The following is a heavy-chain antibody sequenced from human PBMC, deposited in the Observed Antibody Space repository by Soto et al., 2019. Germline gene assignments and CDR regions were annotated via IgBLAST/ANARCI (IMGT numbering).Heavy chain of an antibody. CDR2: VNHSGRV. CDR3: STRAYDTNGYYRFDP. J-gene: IGHJ5*01. V-gene: IGHV4-34*01. D-gene: IGHD3-22*01. Sequence: SETLSLTCAVYGGSFSGHSWTWIRQSPGKGLEWIGDVNHSGRVNYSPSLKSRVTISLDTSKNQFSLTLSAVTAADTAMYYCSTRAYDTNGYYRFDPWGQGTLVTVSS. CDR1: GGSFSGHS.